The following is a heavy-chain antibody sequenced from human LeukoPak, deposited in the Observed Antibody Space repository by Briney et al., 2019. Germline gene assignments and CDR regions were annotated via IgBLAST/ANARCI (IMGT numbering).Heavy chain of an antibody. CDR2: INHSGST. Sequence: SETLSLTCAVYGGSFSGYYWSWIRQPPGKGLEWIGEINHSGSTNYNPSLKSRVTISVDTSKNQFSLKLNSVTAADTAVYYCARGRRAAAGTVYFQHWGQGTLVTVSS. D-gene: IGHD6-13*01. CDR1: GGSFSGYY. J-gene: IGHJ1*01. CDR3: ARGRRAAAGTVYFQH. V-gene: IGHV4-34*01.